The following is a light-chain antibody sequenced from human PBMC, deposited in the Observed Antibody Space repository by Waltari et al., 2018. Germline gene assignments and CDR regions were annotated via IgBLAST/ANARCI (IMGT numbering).Light chain of an antibody. CDR3: NSYAGSSSWV. CDR2: DVS. CDR1: SSDVGFYNY. J-gene: IGLJ3*02. V-gene: IGLV2-14*01. Sequence: QPALTQPASVSGSPGQSITISCTGTSSDVGFYNYVSWYQQHPGKAPKLRIYDVSERPSGVSNRFSGSKSGNTASLTISGLQAEDEAYYYCNSYAGSSSWVFGGGTKLTVL.